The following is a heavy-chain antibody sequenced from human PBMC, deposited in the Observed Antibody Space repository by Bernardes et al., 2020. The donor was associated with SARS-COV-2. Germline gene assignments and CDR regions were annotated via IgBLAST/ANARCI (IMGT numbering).Heavy chain of an antibody. J-gene: IGHJ1*01. CDR3: ANIVVVPAARYFQH. D-gene: IGHD2-2*01. CDR1: GFTFSDYY. Sequence: GGSLRLSCAASGFTFSDYYMSWIRQAPGKGLEWVSYISSSSSYTNYADSVKGRFTISRDNAKNSLYLQMNSLRAEDTAVYYCANIVVVPAARYFQHWGQGTLVTVSS. V-gene: IGHV3-11*03. CDR2: ISSSSSYT.